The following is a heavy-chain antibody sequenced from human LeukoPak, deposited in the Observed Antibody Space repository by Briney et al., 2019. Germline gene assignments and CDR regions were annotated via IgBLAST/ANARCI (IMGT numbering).Heavy chain of an antibody. D-gene: IGHD1-26*01. Sequence: SETLSLTCTVSGGSISSSSYYWGWIRQPPGKGLEWIGSIYYSGSTYYNPSLKSRVTTSVDTSKNQFSLKLSSVTAADTAVYYCARVYKKKWDPSRGPFDYWGQGTLVTVSS. V-gene: IGHV4-39*01. CDR3: ARVYKKKWDPSRGPFDY. J-gene: IGHJ4*02. CDR1: GGSISSSSYY. CDR2: IYYSGST.